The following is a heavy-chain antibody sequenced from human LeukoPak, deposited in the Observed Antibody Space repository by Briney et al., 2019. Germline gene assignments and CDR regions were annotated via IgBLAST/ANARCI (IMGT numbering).Heavy chain of an antibody. D-gene: IGHD2-21*02. CDR1: GFTFTSYS. Sequence: GGSLRLSCAASGFTFTSYSMNWVGQAPGQGLEWVSSIKANGATTYYADSVRGRFTISRDNSKNTLYLHLSSLRAEDTTIYFCAVGSDCSSWGQGTLVAVSS. CDR2: IKANGATT. V-gene: IGHV3-23*01. CDR3: AVGSDCSS. J-gene: IGHJ5*02.